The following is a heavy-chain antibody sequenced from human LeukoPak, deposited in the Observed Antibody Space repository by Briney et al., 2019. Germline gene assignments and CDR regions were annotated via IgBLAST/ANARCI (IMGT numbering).Heavy chain of an antibody. D-gene: IGHD4-17*01. Sequence: SVKVSCKASGGTFSSYAISWVRQAPGQGLEWMGRIIPIFGTANYAQKFQGRVTITTDESTSTAYMELSSLRSEDTAVYYCARETTVTTGPDYWGQETLVTVSS. V-gene: IGHV1-69*05. CDR1: GGTFSSYA. CDR3: ARETTVTTGPDY. CDR2: IIPIFGTA. J-gene: IGHJ4*02.